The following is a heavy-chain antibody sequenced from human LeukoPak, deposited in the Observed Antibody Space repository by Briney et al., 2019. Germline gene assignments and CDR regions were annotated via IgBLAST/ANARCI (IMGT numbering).Heavy chain of an antibody. CDR1: GGSISGYY. CDR3: ARGAAATRDY. Sequence: PSETLSLTCTVAGGSISGYYWSWIRQPPGKGLEWIGYIHYSGSTDYNPSLKSRVTISVDTSKNQFSLKLPSVTAADTAVYYCARGAAATRDYWGQGILVTVSS. V-gene: IGHV4-59*01. J-gene: IGHJ4*02. CDR2: IHYSGST. D-gene: IGHD2-15*01.